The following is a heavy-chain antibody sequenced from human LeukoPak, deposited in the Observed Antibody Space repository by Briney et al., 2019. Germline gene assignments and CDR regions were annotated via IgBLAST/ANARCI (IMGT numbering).Heavy chain of an antibody. V-gene: IGHV3-48*01. J-gene: IGHJ3*02. Sequence: PGGSLRLSCAASGFTFSTYSMNWVRQAPGKGLEWVSYISSSTSTIYYADSVKGRFTISRDNSKNTLYLQMNSLRAEDTAVYYCAKECGGDCQDAFDIWGQGTMVTVSS. D-gene: IGHD2-21*01. CDR3: AKECGGDCQDAFDI. CDR1: GFTFSTYS. CDR2: ISSSTSTI.